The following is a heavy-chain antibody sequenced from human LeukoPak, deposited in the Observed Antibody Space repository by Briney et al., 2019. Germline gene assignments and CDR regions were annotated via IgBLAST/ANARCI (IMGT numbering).Heavy chain of an antibody. V-gene: IGHV1-24*01. CDR1: GYTLTELS. CDR2: FDPEDGET. Sequence: ASVKVSCKVSGYTLTELSMRWVRQAPGKGLEWMGGFDPEDGETIYAQKFQGRVTMTEDTSTDTAYMELSSLRSEDTAVYYCATVPLSGSGSYYNPTPFDYWGQGTLVTVSS. J-gene: IGHJ4*02. D-gene: IGHD3-10*01. CDR3: ATVPLSGSGSYYNPTPFDY.